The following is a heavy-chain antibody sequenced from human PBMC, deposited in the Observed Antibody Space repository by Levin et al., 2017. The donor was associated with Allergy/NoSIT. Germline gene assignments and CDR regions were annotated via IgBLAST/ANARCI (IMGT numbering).Heavy chain of an antibody. CDR2: IYYSGST. J-gene: IGHJ6*02. V-gene: IGHV4-59*01. Sequence: SETLSLTCTVSGGSISSYYWNWIRQPPGKGLEWIGYIYYSGSTKYNPSLKSRFTISVDTSKNQFSLKLTSVTAADTAVYYCARDTPNGDLRGGMDGWGQGTTVTVSS. CDR1: GGSISSYY. D-gene: IGHD4-17*01. CDR3: ARDTPNGDLRGGMDG.